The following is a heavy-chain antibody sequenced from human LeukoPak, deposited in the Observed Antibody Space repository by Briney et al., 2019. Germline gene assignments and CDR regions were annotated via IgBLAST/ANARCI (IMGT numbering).Heavy chain of an antibody. V-gene: IGHV1-2*02. Sequence: GASVKVSCKASGYTFTGYYMHWVRQAPGQGLEWMGWINPNSGGTNYAQKFQGRVTMTRDTSISTAYMELSRLRSDDTAVYYCARANRRLGYCTNGVCGNWFDPWGQGTLVTVSS. CDR2: INPNSGGT. J-gene: IGHJ5*02. CDR1: GYTFTGYY. D-gene: IGHD2-8*01. CDR3: ARANRRLGYCTNGVCGNWFDP.